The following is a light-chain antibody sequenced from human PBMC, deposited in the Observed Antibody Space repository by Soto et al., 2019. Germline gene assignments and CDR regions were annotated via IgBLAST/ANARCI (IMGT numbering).Light chain of an antibody. CDR1: QSVRNNY. J-gene: IGKJ4*01. Sequence: VLTQSPGSLSLSPGGRATLSCRATQSVRNNYLAWYQQKPGQAPRLLIYDASNRAADIPARFSASGSGTDFTLTISSLEPEDFAVYYCQHRSNWLSLTFGGGTKVEIK. V-gene: IGKV3-11*01. CDR2: DAS. CDR3: QHRSNWLSLT.